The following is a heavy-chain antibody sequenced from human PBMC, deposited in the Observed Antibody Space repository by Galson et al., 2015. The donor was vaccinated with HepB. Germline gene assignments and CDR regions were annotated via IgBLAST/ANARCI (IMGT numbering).Heavy chain of an antibody. J-gene: IGHJ4*02. Sequence: SLRLSFAVSGFVFSGKAIHWVRQAPGKGLEWVAVISFDGTNTSYGDSVKGRFTISSDNSPNTVYLQLKNLRPEDTGMYYCARDVGQGGPSALMAVVIVGIDDWGQGTLVTVSS. V-gene: IGHV3-30*04. CDR1: GFVFSGKA. CDR3: ARDVGQGGPSALMAVVIVGIDD. D-gene: IGHD3-22*01. CDR2: ISFDGTNT.